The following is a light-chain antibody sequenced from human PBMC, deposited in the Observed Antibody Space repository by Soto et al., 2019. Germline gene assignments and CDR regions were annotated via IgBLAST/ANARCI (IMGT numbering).Light chain of an antibody. J-gene: IGKJ1*01. CDR1: QSVSSSY. Sequence: IVLTQSPGTLSLSPGERATLSCRASQSVSSSYLAWYLQKPGHAPRLLIYGASSRATGIADRFSGSGSGTDFTLTISRLEPEDFAVYYCQQYGSSPTFGQGTKVEIK. CDR2: GAS. V-gene: IGKV3-20*01. CDR3: QQYGSSPT.